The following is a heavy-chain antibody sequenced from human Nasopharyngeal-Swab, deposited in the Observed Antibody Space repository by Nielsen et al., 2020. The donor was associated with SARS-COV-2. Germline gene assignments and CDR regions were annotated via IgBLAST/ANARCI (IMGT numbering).Heavy chain of an antibody. V-gene: IGHV3-30*03. Sequence: GESLKISCAASGFTFSSYGMHWVRQAPGKGLEWVAVISYDGSNKYYADSVKGRFTISRDNSKNTLYLQMNSLRAEDTAVYYCARVRAYYGSGSYDYWGQGTLVTVSS. CDR1: GFTFSSYG. CDR2: ISYDGSNK. CDR3: ARVRAYYGSGSYDY. J-gene: IGHJ4*02. D-gene: IGHD3-10*01.